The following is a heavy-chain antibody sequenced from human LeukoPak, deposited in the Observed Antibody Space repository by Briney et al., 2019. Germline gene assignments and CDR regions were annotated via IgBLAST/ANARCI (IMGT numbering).Heavy chain of an antibody. Sequence: GGSLKLSCAASGFTFSGSAMHCVRQASGKGLEWVGRIRSKDNNLETVYAASAKGSVTISRDDKKNTEYLQMNSLKPEDTAVYYCTKSSGSYSFDYWGQGTLVTVSP. V-gene: IGHV3-73*01. CDR3: TKSSGSYSFDY. CDR1: GFTFSGSA. CDR2: IRSKDNNLET. D-gene: IGHD1-26*01. J-gene: IGHJ4*02.